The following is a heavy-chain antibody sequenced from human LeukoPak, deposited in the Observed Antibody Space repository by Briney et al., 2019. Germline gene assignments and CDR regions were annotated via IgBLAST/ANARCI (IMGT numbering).Heavy chain of an antibody. CDR1: GYTFTGYY. CDR3: ARDRMDIVATTPDV. J-gene: IGHJ6*04. Sequence: ASVKVSCKASGYTFTGYYMHWVRQAPGQGLEWMGWINPNSGGTNYAQKFQGRVTMTRDTSISTAYMELSRLRSDDTAVYYCARDRMDIVATTPDVWGKGTTVTVSS. V-gene: IGHV1-2*02. CDR2: INPNSGGT. D-gene: IGHD5-12*01.